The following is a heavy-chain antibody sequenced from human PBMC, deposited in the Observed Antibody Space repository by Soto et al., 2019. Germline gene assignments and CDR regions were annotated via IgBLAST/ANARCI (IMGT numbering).Heavy chain of an antibody. CDR3: AIRRYSSSWYYAFDY. CDR2: MNPNSGNT. D-gene: IGHD6-13*01. CDR1: GYTFTTYD. J-gene: IGHJ4*02. V-gene: IGHV1-8*01. Sequence: QVQLVQSGAEVKKPGASVKVSCKASGYTFTTYDINWVRQATGEGLEWMGWMNPNSGNTGHAQKFQGRVTLTSDTAISTAYMELNSLRSEDTAVNYCAIRRYSSSWYYAFDYWGQGTQFTVSS.